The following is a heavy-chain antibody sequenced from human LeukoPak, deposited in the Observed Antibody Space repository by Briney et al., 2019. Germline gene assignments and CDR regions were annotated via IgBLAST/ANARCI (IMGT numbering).Heavy chain of an antibody. V-gene: IGHV5-51*01. Sequence: GESLKISCKGSGYIFTSYWIGWVRQMPGKGLEWMGLIYPGDSKTRYSPSFQGQVTMSADKSISTASLQWSSLEASDTAIYYCARGLYGGNSYDAIEAFDYWGQGTLVCVSS. CDR2: IYPGDSKT. J-gene: IGHJ4*02. CDR1: GYIFTSYW. D-gene: IGHD4-23*01. CDR3: ARGLYGGNSYDAIEAFDY.